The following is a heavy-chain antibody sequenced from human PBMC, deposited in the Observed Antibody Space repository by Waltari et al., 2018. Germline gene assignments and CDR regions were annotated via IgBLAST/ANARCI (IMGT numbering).Heavy chain of an antibody. CDR1: GGSFSGYY. J-gene: IGHJ4*02. CDR2: INHSGST. Sequence: QVQLQQWGAGLLKPSETLSLTCAVSGGSFSGYYWSWIRQPPGKGLEWIGEINHSGSTNYNPSLKSRVTISVDTSKNQFSLKLSSVTAADTAVYYCARESAVAGTRWGQGTLVTVSS. CDR3: ARESAVAGTR. V-gene: IGHV4-34*01. D-gene: IGHD6-19*01.